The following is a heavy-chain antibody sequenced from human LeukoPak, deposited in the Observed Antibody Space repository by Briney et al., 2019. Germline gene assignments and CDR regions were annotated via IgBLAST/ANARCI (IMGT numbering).Heavy chain of an antibody. V-gene: IGHV4-34*01. CDR2: INHSGST. CDR1: GVSISSYY. J-gene: IGHJ4*02. Sequence: PSETLSLTCTVSGVSISSYYWSWIRQPPGKGLEWIGEINHSGSTNYNPSLKSRVTISVDTSKNQFSLKLSSVTAANTAVYYCARGSSSGWYGYFDYWGQGTLVTVSS. D-gene: IGHD6-19*01. CDR3: ARGSSSGWYGYFDY.